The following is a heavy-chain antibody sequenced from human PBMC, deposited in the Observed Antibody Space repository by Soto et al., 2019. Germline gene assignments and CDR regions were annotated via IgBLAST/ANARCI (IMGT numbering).Heavy chain of an antibody. D-gene: IGHD4-17*01. CDR3: ARVRYGGYSDYFDY. CDR2: IQQDGSEK. CDR1: GFTFSRFW. J-gene: IGHJ4*02. Sequence: GSLRLSWAVSGFTFSRFWMGWVRQAPGRGLEWVANIQQDGSEKYYVDSVKGHFTMSKDNVKNSLYLQMNSLGAEDTAVYYCARVRYGGYSDYFDYWGQGALVTVYS. V-gene: IGHV3-7*03.